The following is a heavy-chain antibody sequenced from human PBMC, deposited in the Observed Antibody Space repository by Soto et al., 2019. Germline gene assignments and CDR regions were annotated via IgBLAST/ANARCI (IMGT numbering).Heavy chain of an antibody. CDR1: GLTFNDYA. CDR3: AKDSRLPGFGLLIHAFDI. CDR2: ISGSLGSA. Sequence: PGGSLRLSCAVSGLTFNDYAMSWVRQAPGKGLEWVSTISGSLGSAYYAASVEGRFTISGDNSNNTLYLQMNSLRVEDTATYYCAKDSRLPGFGLLIHAFDIWGHGTMVTVSS. V-gene: IGHV3-23*01. J-gene: IGHJ3*02. D-gene: IGHD3-3*01.